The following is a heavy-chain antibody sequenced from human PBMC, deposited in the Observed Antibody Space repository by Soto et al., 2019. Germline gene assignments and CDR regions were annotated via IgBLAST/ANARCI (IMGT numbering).Heavy chain of an antibody. V-gene: IGHV1-69*13. J-gene: IGHJ6*02. CDR3: ARGVGDYVGYYYYGMDV. D-gene: IGHD4-17*01. Sequence: SVKVSCKXSGGTFSSYAISWVRQAPGQGLEWMGGIIPIFGTANYAQKFQGRVTITADESTSTAYMELSSLRSEDTAVYYCARGVGDYVGYYYYGMDVWGQGTTVTVSS. CDR2: IIPIFGTA. CDR1: GGTFSSYA.